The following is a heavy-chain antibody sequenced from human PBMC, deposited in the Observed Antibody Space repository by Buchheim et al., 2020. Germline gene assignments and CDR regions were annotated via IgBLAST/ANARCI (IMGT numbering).Heavy chain of an antibody. CDR3: AKNTWSGYSAGMDV. CDR2: IWYDGSNK. V-gene: IGHV3-33*06. Sequence: QVQLVESGGGVVQPGRSLRLSCAASGFTFSSYGMHWVRQAPGKGLEWVAVIWYDGSNKYYADSVKGRFTISRDNSKNTLYLQMNSLRAEDTAVYYCAKNTWSGYSAGMDVWGQGTT. D-gene: IGHD3-3*01. CDR1: GFTFSSYG. J-gene: IGHJ6*02.